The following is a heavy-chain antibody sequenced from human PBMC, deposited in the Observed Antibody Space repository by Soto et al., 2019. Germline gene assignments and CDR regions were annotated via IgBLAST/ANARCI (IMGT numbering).Heavy chain of an antibody. CDR2: ISSSSSYI. CDR3: ARAKWELLMGDY. CDR1: GFTFSSYS. J-gene: IGHJ4*02. D-gene: IGHD1-26*01. V-gene: IGHV3-21*01. Sequence: PGGSLRLSCAASGFTFSSYSMNWVRQAPGKGLEWVSSISSSSSYIYYADSVKGRFTISRDNAKNSLYLQMNSLRAEDTAVYYCARAKWELLMGDYWGQGTLVTVSS.